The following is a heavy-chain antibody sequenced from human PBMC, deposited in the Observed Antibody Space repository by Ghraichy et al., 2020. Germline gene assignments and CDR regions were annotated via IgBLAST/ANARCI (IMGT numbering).Heavy chain of an antibody. Sequence: VKVSCKASGYTFTGYYMHWVRQAPGQGLEWMGWINPNSGGTNYAQKFQGRVTMTRDTSISTAYMELSRLRSDDTAVYYCARLDPYYYYGMDVWGQGTTVTVSS. CDR3: ARLDPYYYYGMDV. D-gene: IGHD3/OR15-3a*01. J-gene: IGHJ6*02. V-gene: IGHV1-2*02. CDR2: INPNSGGT. CDR1: GYTFTGYY.